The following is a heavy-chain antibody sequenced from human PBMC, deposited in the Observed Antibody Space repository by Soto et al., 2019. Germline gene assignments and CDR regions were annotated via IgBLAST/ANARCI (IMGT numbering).Heavy chain of an antibody. CDR3: ASRPHPHGDYYFDY. J-gene: IGHJ4*02. D-gene: IGHD4-17*01. Sequence: EVHLVESGGGLVKPGGSLRLSCAASGFSFSEAWMTWIRQAPGKGLEWVGRIKSKTDGGTTDYAAPVKGRFTISRDDSNNTVFLQMSRLNTEDTAVYYCASRPHPHGDYYFDYWGPGTLVAVSS. CDR2: IKSKTDGGTT. V-gene: IGHV3-15*01. CDR1: GFSFSEAW.